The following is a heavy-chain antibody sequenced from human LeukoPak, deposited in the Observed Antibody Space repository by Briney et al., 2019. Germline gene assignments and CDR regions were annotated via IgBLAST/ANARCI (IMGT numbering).Heavy chain of an antibody. J-gene: IGHJ4*02. CDR1: GYTFSSYD. D-gene: IGHD6-19*01. Sequence: GASVKVSCNASGYTFSSYDISWVRQAPGQGLEWMGWISAYNGNTNYEQKPQGRVTMTTDTSTSTAYLELRSLRSDDTAVYYCARDRAYGYSTVWDFDYWGQGTLVTVSS. CDR3: ARDRAYGYSTVWDFDY. CDR2: ISAYNGNT. V-gene: IGHV1-18*01.